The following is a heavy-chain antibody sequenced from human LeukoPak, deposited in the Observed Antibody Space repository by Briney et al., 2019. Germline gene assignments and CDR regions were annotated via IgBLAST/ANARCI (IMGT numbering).Heavy chain of an antibody. Sequence: GGSLRLSCAASGFTFSNYWMHWVRQAPGKGLVWVSRINSDGSSTSYADSVKGRFTISRDNARNTLYLQMNSLRAEDTAVYYCARSVSSSSWYSYWGQGTLVTVSS. D-gene: IGHD6-13*01. J-gene: IGHJ4*02. CDR1: GFTFSNYW. V-gene: IGHV3-74*01. CDR3: ARSVSSSSWYSY. CDR2: INSDGSST.